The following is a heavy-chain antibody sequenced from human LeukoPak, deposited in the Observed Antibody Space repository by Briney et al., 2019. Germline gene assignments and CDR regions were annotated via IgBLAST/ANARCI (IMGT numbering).Heavy chain of an antibody. CDR2: TRNKANSYTT. D-gene: IGHD1-1*01. V-gene: IGHV3-72*01. CDR1: GFTFSDRY. Sequence: GGSLRLSCAASGFTFSDRYMDWVRQAPGKGLEWVGRTRNKANSYTTEYAASVKGRFTISRDDSKNSLYLQMNSLKTEDTAVYYCARVRGGIDYWGQGTLVTVSS. J-gene: IGHJ4*02. CDR3: ARVRGGIDY.